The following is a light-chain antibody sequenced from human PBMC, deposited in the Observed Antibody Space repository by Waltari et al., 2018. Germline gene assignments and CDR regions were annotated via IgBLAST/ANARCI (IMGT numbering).Light chain of an antibody. CDR3: CSYAGRATWA. Sequence: QSALTQPRSVSGSPGPSVTISCPGTSSDVGGYDYVSWYPPHPGKAPKPVIYDVNKRPSGVPDRFSGSKSGNTASLTISGLQADDEADYNCCSYAGRATWAFGGGTKLTVL. CDR2: DVN. V-gene: IGLV2-11*01. CDR1: SSDVGGYDY. J-gene: IGLJ3*02.